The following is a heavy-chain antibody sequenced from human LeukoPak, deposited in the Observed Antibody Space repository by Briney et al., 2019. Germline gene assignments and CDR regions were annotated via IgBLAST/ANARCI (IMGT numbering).Heavy chain of an antibody. CDR2: ISYDGSTE. Sequence: GGSLRLSCAASGFTFSNYGMHWVRQAPGKGLDWVAVISYDGSTEYYADSVKGRFTISRDNAKNSLYLQMNSLRAEDTAVYYCASSFYASGSYYEDYWGQGTLVTVSS. J-gene: IGHJ4*02. CDR1: GFTFSNYG. CDR3: ASSFYASGSYYEDY. D-gene: IGHD3-10*01. V-gene: IGHV3-30*03.